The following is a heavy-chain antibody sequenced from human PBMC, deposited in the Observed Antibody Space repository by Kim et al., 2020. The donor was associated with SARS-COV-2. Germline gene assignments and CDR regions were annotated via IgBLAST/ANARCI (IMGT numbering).Heavy chain of an antibody. CDR3: ASTVAGRGDWFDP. D-gene: IGHD4-17*01. Sequence: ASVKVSCKASGYTFTSYYMHWVRQAPGQGLEWMGIINPSGGSTSYAQKFQGRVTMTMDTSTSTVYMELSSLRSEDTAVYYCASTVAGRGDWFDPWGQGTLVTVSS. CDR1: GYTFTSYY. J-gene: IGHJ5*02. CDR2: INPSGGST. V-gene: IGHV1-46*01.